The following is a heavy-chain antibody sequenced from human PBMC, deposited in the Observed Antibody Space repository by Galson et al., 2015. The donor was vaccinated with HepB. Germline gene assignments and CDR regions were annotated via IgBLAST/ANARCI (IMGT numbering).Heavy chain of an antibody. D-gene: IGHD3-22*01. Sequence: SLRLSCAASGFSFSSYGMHWVRQAPGTGLEWVAAVSYGGINKYYSDSLKGRFTISRDNSKNTLYLQMNSPRVEDTAVYYCARGRNYYDSTGSYDHWGQGTLVTVSS. CDR2: VSYGGINK. CDR3: ARGRNYYDSTGSYDH. CDR1: GFSFSSYG. V-gene: IGHV3-30*03. J-gene: IGHJ4*02.